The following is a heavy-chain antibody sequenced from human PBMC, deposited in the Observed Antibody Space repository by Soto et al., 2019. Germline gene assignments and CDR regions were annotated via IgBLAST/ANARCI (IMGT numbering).Heavy chain of an antibody. D-gene: IGHD3-22*01. CDR2: IIPIFGTA. CDR3: ARVVYSSGYYHLDY. V-gene: IGHV1-69*13. J-gene: IGHJ4*02. Sequence: GASVKVSCTASGGTFSSYAISWVRQAPGQGLEWMGGIIPIFGTANYAQKFQGRVTITADESTSTAYMELSSLRSEDTAVYYCARVVYSSGYYHLDYWGQGTLVTVSS. CDR1: GGTFSSYA.